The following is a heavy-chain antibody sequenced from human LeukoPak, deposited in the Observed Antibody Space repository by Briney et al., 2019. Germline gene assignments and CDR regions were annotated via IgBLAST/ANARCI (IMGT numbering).Heavy chain of an antibody. V-gene: IGHV3-30*02. J-gene: IGHJ4*02. CDR2: IRYDGSNN. CDR1: GFTFSSYG. D-gene: IGHD3-3*01. CDR3: AKDFWSGFYTGSFDY. Sequence: PGGSLRLSCAASGFTFSSYGMHWVRQAPGKGLEWVAFIRYDGSNNYYADSVKGRFTISRDNSKNTLYLQMNSLRTEDTAVYYCAKDFWSGFYTGSFDYWGQGTLVTVSS.